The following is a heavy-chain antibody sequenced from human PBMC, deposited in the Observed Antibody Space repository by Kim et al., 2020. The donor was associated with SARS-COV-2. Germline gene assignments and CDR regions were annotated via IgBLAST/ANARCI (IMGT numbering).Heavy chain of an antibody. CDR3: ARALGGYCSSTSCYTNYYYGMDV. CDR1: GFTFSSYD. J-gene: IGHJ6*02. CDR2: IGTAGDT. V-gene: IGHV3-13*01. D-gene: IGHD2-2*02. Sequence: GGSLRLSCAASGFTFSSYDMHWVRQATGKGLEWVSAIGTAGDTYYPGSVKGRFTISRENAKNSLYLQMNSLRAGDTAVYYCARALGGYCSSTSCYTNYYYGMDVWGQGTTVTVSS.